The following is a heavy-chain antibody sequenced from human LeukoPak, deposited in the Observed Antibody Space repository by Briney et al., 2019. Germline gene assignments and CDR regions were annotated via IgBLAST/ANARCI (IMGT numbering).Heavy chain of an antibody. D-gene: IGHD3/OR15-3a*01. J-gene: IGHJ4*02. CDR1: GGSFSGYY. CDR2: ITHSGST. V-gene: IGHV4-34*01. Sequence: SETLSLTCAVYGGSFSGYYWSWIRQPPGKGLEWIGEITHSGSTNYNPSLKSRVTISVDTSKNQFSLKLTSVTAADTAVYYCARQTGSGLFILPGGQGTMVTVSS. CDR3: ARQTGSGLFILP.